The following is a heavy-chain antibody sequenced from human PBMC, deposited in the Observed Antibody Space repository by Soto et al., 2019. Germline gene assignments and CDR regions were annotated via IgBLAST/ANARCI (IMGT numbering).Heavy chain of an antibody. CDR3: AKDMGIVVVPTNYYMDV. V-gene: IGHV3-9*01. CDR1: GFTFDNYA. Sequence: GGSLRLSCAASGFTFDNYAMHWVRQAPGKGLEWVSGISWNRGNIGYAGSVKGRFTISRDNAKNSLYLQMNSLRAEDTALYYCAKDMGIVVVPTNYYMDVWGKGTTVTVSS. J-gene: IGHJ6*03. CDR2: ISWNRGNI. D-gene: IGHD2-2*03.